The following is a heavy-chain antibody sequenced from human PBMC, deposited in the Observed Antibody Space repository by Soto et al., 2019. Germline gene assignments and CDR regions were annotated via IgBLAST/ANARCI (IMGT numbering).Heavy chain of an antibody. CDR3: TGETYGHGDS. CDR1: GFTFSGDW. V-gene: IGHV3-74*01. CDR2: LGHHENGL. Sequence: EVQLVESGGGLVQPGGSLRLSCTDSGFTFSGDWMHWVRQAPGKGLVWVSHLGHHENGLNYADSGKGRFTISRDNAKETLHLQMTNVGGEDTAVYFCTGETYGHGDSWGQGTLVTVSS. J-gene: IGHJ4*02. D-gene: IGHD3-16*01.